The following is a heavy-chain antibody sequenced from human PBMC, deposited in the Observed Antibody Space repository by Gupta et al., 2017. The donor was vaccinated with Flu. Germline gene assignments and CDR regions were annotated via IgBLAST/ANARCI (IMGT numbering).Heavy chain of an antibody. CDR1: GGSFSGYY. Sequence: QVQLQQWGAGLLEPSETLSLTCAVSGGSFSGYYWCWIRPAQGKGHGWIGEINHSGSTNYNPSLKSRVTISVDTSKNQFSLKLSSVTAADTAVYYCARLSSGYYWETNHDAFDIWGQGTMVTGSS. V-gene: IGHV4-34*01. J-gene: IGHJ3*02. D-gene: IGHD3-22*01. CDR2: INHSGST. CDR3: ARLSSGYYWETNHDAFDI.